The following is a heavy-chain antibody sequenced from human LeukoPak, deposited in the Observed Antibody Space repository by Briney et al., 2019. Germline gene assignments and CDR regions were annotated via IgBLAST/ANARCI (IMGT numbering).Heavy chain of an antibody. Sequence: PGGSLRLSCAASGFTFSSYSMNWVRQAPGKGLEWVSSISSSSSYIYYADSVKGRFTISRDNAKNSLYLQMNSLRAEDTALYYCAKAGLTGSMKRVDFDYWGQGTLVTVSS. CDR1: GFTFSSYS. CDR3: AKAGLTGSMKRVDFDY. V-gene: IGHV3-21*04. J-gene: IGHJ4*02. CDR2: ISSSSSYI. D-gene: IGHD7-27*01.